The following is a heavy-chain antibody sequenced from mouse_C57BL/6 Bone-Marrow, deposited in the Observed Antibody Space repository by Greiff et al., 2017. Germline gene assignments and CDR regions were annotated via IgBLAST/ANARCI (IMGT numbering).Heavy chain of an antibody. Sequence: VQLQQPGAELVKPGASVKMSCKASGYTFTRYWITWVKQRPGQGLEWIGDISPGSGSTTYNEKFTSKATLTVDTSSSTAYMQLSSLTSEDSAVYYGARACMGGYYVSLAYWGQGTLVTVSA. CDR1: GYTFTRYW. D-gene: IGHD2-3*01. CDR3: ARACMGGYYVSLAY. J-gene: IGHJ3*01. V-gene: IGHV1-55*01. CDR2: ISPGSGST.